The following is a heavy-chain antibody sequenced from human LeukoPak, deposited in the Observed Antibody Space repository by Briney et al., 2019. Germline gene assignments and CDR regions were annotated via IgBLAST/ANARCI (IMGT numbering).Heavy chain of an antibody. V-gene: IGHV4-4*07. CDR3: ARATRWVPFDY. J-gene: IGHJ4*02. D-gene: IGHD4-23*01. Sequence: PSETLSLTCTVSGGSISSYYWSWIRQPAGKGLEWIGRIYTSGSTNYNPSLKSRVTISVDKSKNQFSLKLGSVTAADTAVYYCARATRWVPFDYWGQGTLVTVSS. CDR2: IYTSGST. CDR1: GGSISSYY.